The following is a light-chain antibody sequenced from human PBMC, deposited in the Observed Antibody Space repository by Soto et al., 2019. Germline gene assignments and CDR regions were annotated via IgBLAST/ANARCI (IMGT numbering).Light chain of an antibody. J-gene: IGKJ1*01. CDR3: QQYNNWPPWT. CDR1: QSVSRT. Sequence: EIVMTQSPASLSVSPGERATLSCRASQSVSRTLAWYQQKPGQAPRLLIYGASTRATGIPARFSGSGSGTEFTLTISSLQSEDFAVYYCQQYNNWPPWTFGQGTKVDIK. V-gene: IGKV3-15*01. CDR2: GAS.